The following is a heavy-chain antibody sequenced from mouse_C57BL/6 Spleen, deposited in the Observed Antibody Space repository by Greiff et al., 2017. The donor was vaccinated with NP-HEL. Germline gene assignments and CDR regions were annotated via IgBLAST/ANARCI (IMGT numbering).Heavy chain of an antibody. D-gene: IGHD1-1*01. CDR3: ARGYGSSYFDY. Sequence: VQLQESGAELVKPGASVKISCKASGYAFSSYWMNWVKQRPGKGLEWIGQIYPGDGDTNYNGKFKGKATLTADKSSSTAYMQLSSLTSEDSAVYFCARGYGSSYFDYWGQGTTLTVSS. CDR1: GYAFSSYW. J-gene: IGHJ2*01. V-gene: IGHV1-80*01. CDR2: IYPGDGDT.